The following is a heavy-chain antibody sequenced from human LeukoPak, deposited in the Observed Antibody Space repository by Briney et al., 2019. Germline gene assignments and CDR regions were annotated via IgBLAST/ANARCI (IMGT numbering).Heavy chain of an antibody. Sequence: GGSLRLSCAASGFTFSDYYMSWIRQAPGKGLEWVSYISSSGSTIYYADSVKGRFTISRDNAKNSLYLQMNSLRAEGTAVYYCARPKSYYYDSSGYYVVWGQGTLVTVSS. CDR1: GFTFSDYY. J-gene: IGHJ4*02. V-gene: IGHV3-11*01. D-gene: IGHD3-22*01. CDR3: ARPKSYYYDSSGYYVV. CDR2: ISSSGSTI.